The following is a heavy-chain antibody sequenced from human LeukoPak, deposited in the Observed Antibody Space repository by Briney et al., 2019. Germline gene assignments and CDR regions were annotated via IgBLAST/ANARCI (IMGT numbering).Heavy chain of an antibody. Sequence: KPSETLSLTCTVSGGSISSYYWSWIRQPPGKGLEWIGYIYYSGNTNYNPSLKSRVTMSVDTSTHQFSLKLSSVTAADTAVYYCAIGYSSGWYDFDYWGQGTLVTVSS. CDR2: IYYSGNT. D-gene: IGHD6-19*01. CDR3: AIGYSSGWYDFDY. V-gene: IGHV4-59*01. CDR1: GGSISSYY. J-gene: IGHJ4*02.